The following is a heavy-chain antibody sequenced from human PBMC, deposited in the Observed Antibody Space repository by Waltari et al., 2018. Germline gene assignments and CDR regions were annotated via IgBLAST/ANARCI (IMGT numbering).Heavy chain of an antibody. CDR1: GGSNSSYY. J-gene: IGHJ3*02. V-gene: IGHV4-4*07. Sequence: QVQLQESGPGLVKPSETLSLTCTVSGGSNSSYYWSWIRPPAGKGLEWIGRIYTSGSTNYNPSLKSRVTMSVDTSKNQFSLKLSSVTAADTAVYYCAREGIVVVPAASFDIWGQGTMVTVSS. CDR3: AREGIVVVPAASFDI. D-gene: IGHD2-2*01. CDR2: IYTSGST.